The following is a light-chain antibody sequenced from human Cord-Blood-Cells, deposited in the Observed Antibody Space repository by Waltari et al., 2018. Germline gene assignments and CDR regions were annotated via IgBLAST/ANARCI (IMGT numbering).Light chain of an antibody. J-gene: IGLJ2*01. V-gene: IGLV2-23*01. CDR1: SSDVGSYNL. Sequence: QSALTQPASVSGSPGQSITISCTGTSSDVGSYNLVSWYQQHPGKAPKLMIYVGSKRTSGVSNRFSGSKSGNTASLTISGLQAEDEADYYCCSYAGSSTYVVFGGGTKLTVL. CDR3: CSYAGSSTYVV. CDR2: VGS.